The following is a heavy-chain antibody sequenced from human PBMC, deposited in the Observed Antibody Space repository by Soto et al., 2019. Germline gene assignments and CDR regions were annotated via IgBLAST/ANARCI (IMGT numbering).Heavy chain of an antibody. CDR3: ASVETQRYYEGMDV. CDR2: IIPIFGTA. J-gene: IGHJ6*02. CDR1: GGTFSSYA. D-gene: IGHD2-15*01. V-gene: IGHV1-69*12. Sequence: QVQLVQSGAEVKKPGSSVKVSCKASGGTFSSYAISGVRQAPGQGLEWMGGIIPIFGTADYAQKFQGRGTFTEDEPTCTAYMEQSSLRSASTAVYYCASVETQRYYEGMDVWGQGTTVTVAS.